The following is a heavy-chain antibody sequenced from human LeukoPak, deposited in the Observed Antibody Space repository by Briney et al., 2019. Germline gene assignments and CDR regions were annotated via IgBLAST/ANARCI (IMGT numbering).Heavy chain of an antibody. CDR2: MNLDGSEK. CDR3: ARDASYCTNGVCYTRFDY. CDR1: GFTFTSHW. J-gene: IGHJ4*02. V-gene: IGHV3-7*01. D-gene: IGHD2-8*01. Sequence: PGGSLRLSCAASGFTFTSHWMSWVRQAPGKGLEWVARMNLDGSEKYYVDSVKGRFTISRDNAKTSLYLEMNSLRAEDTAVYYCARDASYCTNGVCYTRFDYWGQGTPVTVSS.